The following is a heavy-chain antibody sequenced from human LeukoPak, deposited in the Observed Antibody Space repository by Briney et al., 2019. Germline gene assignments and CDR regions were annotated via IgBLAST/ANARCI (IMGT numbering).Heavy chain of an antibody. V-gene: IGHV4-59*01. D-gene: IGHD7-27*01. CDR1: GGSIRSSY. CDR2: IYYSGTTSVST. Sequence: PSETLSLTCTVSGGSIRSSYWSWIRQPPGKGLEWIGHIYYSGTTSVSTNYNPSLNSRVTISVDTSKNQFSLQVRSVTAADTAVYYCARGSGRYYYYGVDVWGQGTTVTVSS. CDR3: ARGSGRYYYYGVDV. J-gene: IGHJ6*02.